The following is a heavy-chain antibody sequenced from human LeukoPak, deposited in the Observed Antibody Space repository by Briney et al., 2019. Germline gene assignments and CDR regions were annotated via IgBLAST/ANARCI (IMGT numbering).Heavy chain of an antibody. CDR3: ARVSGSYYYGSGSYYKFDY. CDR2: INPNSGGT. V-gene: IGHV1-2*06. CDR1: GYTFTGYY. Sequence: GASVKVPCKASGYTFTGYYMHWVRQAPGQGLEWMGRINPNSGGTNYAQKFQGRVTMTRDTSISTAYMELSRLRSDDTAVYYCARVSGSYYYGSGSYYKFDYWGQGPLVTVSS. D-gene: IGHD3-10*01. J-gene: IGHJ4*02.